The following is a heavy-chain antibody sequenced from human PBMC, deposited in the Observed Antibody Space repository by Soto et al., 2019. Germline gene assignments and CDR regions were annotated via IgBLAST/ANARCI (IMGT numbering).Heavy chain of an antibody. CDR1: GYSFTSYW. CDR3: ARNIVVVPAAAIAFDI. V-gene: IGHV5-51*01. J-gene: IGHJ3*02. D-gene: IGHD2-2*01. Sequence: PGESLNISCKVSGYSFTSYWICWVRQMPGKGLEWMGIIYPGDSDTRYSPSFQGQVTISADKSISTAYLQWSSLKAPDTAMYYCARNIVVVPAAAIAFDIWGQGTMVTVSS. CDR2: IYPGDSDT.